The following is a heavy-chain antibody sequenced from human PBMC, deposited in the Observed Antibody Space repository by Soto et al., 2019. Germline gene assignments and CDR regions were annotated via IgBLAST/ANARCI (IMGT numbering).Heavy chain of an antibody. Sequence: EVQLLESGGGLVQPGGSLRLSCAASGFTFSSYAMSWVRQAPGKGLEWVSAISGSGGSTYYADSVKGRFTISRHNSKNTLNLQMKSLRAEDTAVYYCAKEYYYGSGRPLYYFDYWGQGTLVTVSS. CDR3: AKEYYYGSGRPLYYFDY. CDR2: ISGSGGST. CDR1: GFTFSSYA. D-gene: IGHD3-10*01. J-gene: IGHJ4*02. V-gene: IGHV3-23*01.